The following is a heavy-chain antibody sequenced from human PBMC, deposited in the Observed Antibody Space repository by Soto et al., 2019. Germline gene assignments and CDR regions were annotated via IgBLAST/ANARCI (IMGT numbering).Heavy chain of an antibody. J-gene: IGHJ5*02. CDR3: ARGDVVVPAASRAKNNWFDP. Sequence: SETLSLTCAVYGGSFSGYYWSWIRQPPGKGLEWIGEINHSGSTNYNPSLKSRVTISVDTSKNQFSLKLCSVTAADTAVYYCARGDVVVPAASRAKNNWFDPWGQGTLVTVSS. CDR1: GGSFSGYY. D-gene: IGHD2-2*01. CDR2: INHSGST. V-gene: IGHV4-34*01.